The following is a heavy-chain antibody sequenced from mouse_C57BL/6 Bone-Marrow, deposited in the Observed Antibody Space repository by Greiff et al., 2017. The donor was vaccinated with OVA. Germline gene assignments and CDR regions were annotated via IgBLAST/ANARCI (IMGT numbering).Heavy chain of an antibody. CDR3: TRGGYYRDY. V-gene: IGHV1-15*01. J-gene: IGHJ2*01. D-gene: IGHD2-1*01. CDR2: IDPETGGT. Sequence: VKLQESGAELVRPGASVTLSCKASGYTFTDYEMHWVKQTPVHGLEWIGAIDPETGGTAYNQKFKGKAILTADKSSSTAYMELRSLTSEDSAVYYCTRGGYYRDYWGQGTTLTVSS. CDR1: GYTFTDYE.